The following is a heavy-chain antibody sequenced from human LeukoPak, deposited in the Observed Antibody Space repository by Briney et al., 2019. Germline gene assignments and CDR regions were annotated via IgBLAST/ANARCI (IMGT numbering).Heavy chain of an antibody. CDR3: ARDGVLTTVVLNWYFDL. Sequence: GGSLRLSCAASGFTSSSYSMNWVRQAPGKGLEWVAVIWYDGSNKYYADSVKGRFTISRDNSKNTLYLQMNSLRAEDTAVYYCARDGVLTTVVLNWYFDLWGRGTLVTVSS. CDR1: GFTSSSYS. D-gene: IGHD4-23*01. CDR2: IWYDGSNK. J-gene: IGHJ2*01. V-gene: IGHV3-33*08.